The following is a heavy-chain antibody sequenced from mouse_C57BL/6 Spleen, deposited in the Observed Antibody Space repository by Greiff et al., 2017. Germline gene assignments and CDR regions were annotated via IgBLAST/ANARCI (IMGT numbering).Heavy chain of an antibody. J-gene: IGHJ2*01. CDR1: GYAFSSSW. D-gene: IGHD1-1*01. V-gene: IGHV1-82*01. Sequence: VQRVESGPELVKPGASVKISCKASGYAFSSSWMNWVKQRPGKGLEWIGRIYPGDGDTNYNGKFKGKATLTADKSSSTAYMQLSSLTSEDSAVYFCARFITTVVATENYWGQGTTLTVSS. CDR2: IYPGDGDT. CDR3: ARFITTVVATENY.